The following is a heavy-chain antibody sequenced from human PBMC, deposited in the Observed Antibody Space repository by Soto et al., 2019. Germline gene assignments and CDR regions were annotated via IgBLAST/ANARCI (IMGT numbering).Heavy chain of an antibody. J-gene: IGHJ6*02. CDR2: IYYSGST. D-gene: IGHD4-4*01. CDR1: GGSISSYY. CDR3: ARDTDYSNYEGYYYGMDV. Sequence: SETLSLTCPVSGGSISSYYWSWIRQPPGKGLEWIGYIYYSGSTNYNPSPKSRVTISVDTSKNQFSLKLSSVTAADTAVYYCARDTDYSNYEGYYYGMDVWGQGTTVTVSS. V-gene: IGHV4-59*01.